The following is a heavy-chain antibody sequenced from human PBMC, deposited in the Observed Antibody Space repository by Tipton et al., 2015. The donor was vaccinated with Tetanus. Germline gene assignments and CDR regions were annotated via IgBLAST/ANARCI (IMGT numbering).Heavy chain of an antibody. CDR2: IYHSGSP. J-gene: IGHJ6*02. CDR3: ARDRGVRGGYYYYHGMDV. V-gene: IGHV4-30-2*01. Sequence: TLSLTCAVSGGSITSGAYLWGWIRKPPGKGLEWIGYIYHSGSPYYNPSLKSRVTISVDTSQKQISLKVNSVTAADTAVYYCARDRGVRGGYYYYHGMDVWGQGTTVTVSS. D-gene: IGHD3-10*01. CDR1: GGSITSGAYL.